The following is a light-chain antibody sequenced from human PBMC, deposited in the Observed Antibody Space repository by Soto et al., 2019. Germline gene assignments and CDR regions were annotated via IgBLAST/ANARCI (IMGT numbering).Light chain of an antibody. CDR2: GES. V-gene: IGKV3D-15*01. CDR3: QQYNNWPLT. CDR1: QSVGSK. Sequence: ELPITLSLATPSVSSGDGPALSCRASQSVGSKLAWYQQKPGQAPRLLIFGESTRATGITASFSGSGSGTEFTLTIGSLQSEDFAVYYCQQYNNWPLTFGEGTKVDIK. J-gene: IGKJ4*01.